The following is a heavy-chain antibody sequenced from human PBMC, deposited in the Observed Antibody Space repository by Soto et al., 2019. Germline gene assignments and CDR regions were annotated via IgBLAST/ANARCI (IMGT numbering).Heavy chain of an antibody. CDR3: AHRLCDKSCYWDVGYFYS. V-gene: IGHV2-5*02. CDR2: IYWDDDK. Sequence: QITLKESGHTVVKTTQTLTLTCTFSGFSLSTSGVGVGWIRQPPGKALECLELIYWDDDKRYTPSLKSRLTLTQDTSKHQVVLTITNMDPVDTATYYCAHRLCDKSCYWDVGYFYSWGQGNLVTVSS. CDR1: GFSLSTSGVG. J-gene: IGHJ4*02. D-gene: IGHD2-15*01.